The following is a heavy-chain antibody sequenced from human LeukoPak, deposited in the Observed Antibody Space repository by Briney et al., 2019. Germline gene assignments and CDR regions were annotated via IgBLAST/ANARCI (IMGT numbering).Heavy chain of an antibody. D-gene: IGHD2-2*01. Sequence: PGGSLRLSCAASGFTFTNAWMSWVRQAPGKGLEWVGRIKSKTDGGTIDYAAPVKGRFTISRDDSKNTLYLQMNSLRAEDTAVYYCARVAVVPAATYNWNYDVSSNWFDPWGQGTLVTVSS. J-gene: IGHJ5*02. CDR1: GFTFTNAW. CDR2: IKSKTDGGTI. CDR3: ARVAVVPAATYNWNYDVSSNWFDP. V-gene: IGHV3-15*01.